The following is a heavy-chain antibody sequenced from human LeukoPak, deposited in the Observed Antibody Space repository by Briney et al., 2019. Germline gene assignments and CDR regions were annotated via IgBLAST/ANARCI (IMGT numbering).Heavy chain of an antibody. D-gene: IGHD3-10*01. Sequence: GGSLRLSCAASGFTFGTYAMSWVRQAPGKILEWASAITDTGGDTYSADSVKGRFIISRDNSKNTLYLQMNSLRAEDTAVYYCAKGSSGSRPYYFDYWGQGTLVTVSS. CDR3: AKGSSGSRPYYFDY. CDR1: GFTFGTYA. CDR2: ITDTGGDT. V-gene: IGHV3-23*01. J-gene: IGHJ4*02.